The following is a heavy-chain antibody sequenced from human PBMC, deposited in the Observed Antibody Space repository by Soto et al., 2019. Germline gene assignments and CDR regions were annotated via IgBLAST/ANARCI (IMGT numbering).Heavy chain of an antibody. D-gene: IGHD5-12*01. CDR2: ISYDGSNK. Sequence: RLSCAASGFTFSSYAMHWVRQAPGKGLEWVAVISYDGSNKYYADSVKGRFTISRDNSKNTLYLQMNSLRAEDTAVYYCARASAATSKYYYYGMDVWGQGTTVTVSS. J-gene: IGHJ6*02. CDR1: GFTFSSYA. CDR3: ARASAATSKYYYYGMDV. V-gene: IGHV3-30-3*01.